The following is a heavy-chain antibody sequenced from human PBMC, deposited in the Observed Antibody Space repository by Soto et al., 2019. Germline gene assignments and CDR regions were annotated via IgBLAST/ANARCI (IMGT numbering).Heavy chain of an antibody. CDR1: GGSISSGGYY. Sequence: QVQLQESGPGLVKPSQTLSLTCTVSGGSISSGGYYWTWIRQHPGKGLEWIGYIYYGGSTNYNPSLTSPGSISVHTSNNQFSLKLSIVTAAYSAVYYSVRDRIGSYPNFDYWGQGTLVTVSS. CDR2: IYYGGST. CDR3: VRDRIGSYPNFDY. J-gene: IGHJ4*02. V-gene: IGHV4-31*01. D-gene: IGHD1-26*01.